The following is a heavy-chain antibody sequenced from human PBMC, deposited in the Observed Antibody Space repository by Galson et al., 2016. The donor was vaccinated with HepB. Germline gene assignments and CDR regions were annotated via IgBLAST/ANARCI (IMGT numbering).Heavy chain of an antibody. V-gene: IGHV3-74*01. D-gene: IGHD1-26*01. Sequence: SLRLSCAASGFTFSNYWIHWVCQAPGKGLVWVSRINPGGSTTGLADSVKGRFTISRDNAKNTVYLYMNSLRAEDTGVYYCARDFDISGDYWGQGTLVTVSS. CDR2: INPGGSTT. CDR1: GFTFSNYW. J-gene: IGHJ4*02. CDR3: ARDFDISGDY.